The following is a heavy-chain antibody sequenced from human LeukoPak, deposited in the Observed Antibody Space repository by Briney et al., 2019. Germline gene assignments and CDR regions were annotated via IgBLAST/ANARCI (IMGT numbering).Heavy chain of an antibody. CDR1: GYPISSGYY. CDR3: ARQSGYPDY. CDR2: IYHSGST. D-gene: IGHD3-22*01. J-gene: IGHJ4*02. V-gene: IGHV4-38-2*01. Sequence: SSETLSLTCAVSGYPISSGYYWGWIRQPPGKGLECIGSIYHSGSTYYNPSLKSRVTISVDTSKNQFSLKLSSETGADTAVYYCARQSGYPDYWGQGTLVTVSS.